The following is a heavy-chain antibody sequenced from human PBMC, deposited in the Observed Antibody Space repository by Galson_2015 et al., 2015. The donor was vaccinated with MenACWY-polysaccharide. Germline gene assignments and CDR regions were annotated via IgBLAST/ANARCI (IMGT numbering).Heavy chain of an antibody. D-gene: IGHD5-24*01. V-gene: IGHV3-30-3*01. CDR3: ASGRTDGYNPPGGVKDY. Sequence: SLRLSCAASGFTFNNYAMHWVRQAPGKGLEWVAVISFDGNNKYYADSVEGRFTISRDNSKNALYLQMNSLRTEDTAVYHCASGRTDGYNPPGGVKDYWGQGTLVTVSS. CDR2: ISFDGNNK. J-gene: IGHJ4*02. CDR1: GFTFNNYA.